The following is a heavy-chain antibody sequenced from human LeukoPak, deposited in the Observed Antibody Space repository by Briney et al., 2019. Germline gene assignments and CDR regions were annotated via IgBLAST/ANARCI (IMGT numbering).Heavy chain of an antibody. Sequence: PSETLSLTCTVSGGSISSYYWSWIRQPPGKGLEWIGYIYYSGSTNYNPSLKSRVTISVDTSKNQFSLKLNSVTAADTAVYYCARVRLSFGGVSEYYFDYWGQGTLVTVSS. J-gene: IGHJ4*02. CDR3: ARVRLSFGGVSEYYFDY. D-gene: IGHD3-3*01. V-gene: IGHV4-59*08. CDR2: IYYSGST. CDR1: GGSISSYY.